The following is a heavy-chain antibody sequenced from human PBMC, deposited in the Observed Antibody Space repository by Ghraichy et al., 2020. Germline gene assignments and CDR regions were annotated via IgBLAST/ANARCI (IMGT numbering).Heavy chain of an antibody. J-gene: IGHJ4*02. Sequence: SETLSLTCTVSGYSINSAHYWAWFRQPPGKGLEWIGSVHQSGSTQYNTSLKSRVAISMDTSKNQFSLRLNSVTAADTAVYYCARGDCSGGSCPDNWGQGALGTVSS. CDR1: GYSINSAHY. D-gene: IGHD2-15*01. CDR3: ARGDCSGGSCPDN. V-gene: IGHV4-38-2*02. CDR2: VHQSGST.